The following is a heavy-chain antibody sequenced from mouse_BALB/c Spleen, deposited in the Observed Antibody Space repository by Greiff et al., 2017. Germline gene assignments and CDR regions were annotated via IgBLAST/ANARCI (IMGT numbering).Heavy chain of an antibody. CDR2: ISDGGSYT. Sequence: EVKLMESGGGLVKPGGSLKLSCAASGFTFSDYYMYWVRQTPEKRLEWVATISDGGSYTYYPDSVKGRFTISRDNAKNNLYLQMSSLKSEDTAMYYCARSLTGWYFDVWGAGTTVTVSS. J-gene: IGHJ1*01. CDR3: ARSLTGWYFDV. D-gene: IGHD4-1*01. CDR1: GFTFSDYY. V-gene: IGHV5-4*02.